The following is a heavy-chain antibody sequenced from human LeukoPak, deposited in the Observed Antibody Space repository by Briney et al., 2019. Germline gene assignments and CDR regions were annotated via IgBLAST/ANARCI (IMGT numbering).Heavy chain of an antibody. J-gene: IGHJ4*02. CDR2: ISWNSGSI. Sequence: GRSLRLSCAASGFTFDDYAMHWVRQAPGKGREWGSGISWNSGSIGYADSVKGRFTISRDNAKNSLYLQMNSLRAEDTALYYCAKLYYDSSGGYFDYWGQGTLVTVSS. V-gene: IGHV3-9*01. CDR3: AKLYYDSSGGYFDY. CDR1: GFTFDDYA. D-gene: IGHD3-22*01.